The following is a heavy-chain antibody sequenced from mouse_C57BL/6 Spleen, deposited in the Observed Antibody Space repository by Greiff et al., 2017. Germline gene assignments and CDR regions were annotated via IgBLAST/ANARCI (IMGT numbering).Heavy chain of an antibody. CDR3: ARSDYGNYGAMDY. V-gene: IGHV1-50*01. J-gene: IGHJ4*01. CDR2: IDPSDSYT. Sequence: VQLQQSGAELVKPGASVKLSCKASGYTFTSYWMQWVKQRPGQGLEWIGEIDPSDSYTNYNQKFKGKATLTVDTSSSTAYMQLSSLTSEDSAVYYCARSDYGNYGAMDYWGQGTSVTVSS. CDR1: GYTFTSYW. D-gene: IGHD2-1*01.